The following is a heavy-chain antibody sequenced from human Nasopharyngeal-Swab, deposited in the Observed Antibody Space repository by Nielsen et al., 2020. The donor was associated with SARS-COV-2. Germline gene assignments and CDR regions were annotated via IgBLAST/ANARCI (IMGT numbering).Heavy chain of an antibody. CDR2: INSNSGDT. J-gene: IGHJ4*02. CDR1: GYTFTGYY. CDR3: VRGRGYNRSWFDY. V-gene: IGHV1-2*02. D-gene: IGHD5-12*01. Sequence: ASVKVSCKASGYTFTGYYMHWVRQAPGQGLEWMGWINSNSGDTHYAQKFQGGVTMTRDTSISTAYMELSRLTSDDTAVYYCVRGRGYNRSWFDYWGQGTLVTVSS.